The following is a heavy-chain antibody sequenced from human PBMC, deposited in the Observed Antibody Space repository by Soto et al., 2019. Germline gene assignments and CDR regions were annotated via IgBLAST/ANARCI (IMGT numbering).Heavy chain of an antibody. Sequence: SETLSLTCTVSGGSIIGFYWSWMRQPPGKGLEWIGYIFYAGTTLYTPSLKSRVTISVDTSKNQFSLKLSSVTAADTAVYYCARHDRLAKSQNGMGLWGQGTMVTVYS. CDR1: GGSIIGFY. V-gene: IGHV4-59*01. J-gene: IGHJ6*02. CDR3: ARHDRLAKSQNGMGL. CDR2: IFYAGTT.